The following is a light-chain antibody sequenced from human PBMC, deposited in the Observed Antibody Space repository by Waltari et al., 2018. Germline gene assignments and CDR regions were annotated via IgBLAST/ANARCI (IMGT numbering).Light chain of an antibody. CDR2: AAY. CDR3: QQYENWPPLT. CDR1: QSVRAN. Sequence: EIVMTQSPATLSVSPGERATVSCRASQSVRANLAWYQQRPGQAPMLLIEAAYTRATGVPPRFSGTGFGTEGALNSSSLRSEDFAVYYCQQYENWPPLTFGGGTKVEIK. J-gene: IGKJ4*01. V-gene: IGKV3-15*01.